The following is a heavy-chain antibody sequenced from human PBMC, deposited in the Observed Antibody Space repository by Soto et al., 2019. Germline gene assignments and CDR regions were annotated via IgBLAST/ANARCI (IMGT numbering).Heavy chain of an antibody. V-gene: IGHV4-59*01. D-gene: IGHD3-3*01. J-gene: IGHJ6*02. CDR1: GGSISSYY. CDR2: IYYSGST. Sequence: AETLSLTCTVSGGSISSYYWSWVRQPPGKGLEWIGYIYYSGSTNYNSSLKSRVTISVDTSKNQFSLKLSSVTAADTAVYYCARFSDYDFWSGRGSGMDVWGQGTTVTVSS. CDR3: ARFSDYDFWSGRGSGMDV.